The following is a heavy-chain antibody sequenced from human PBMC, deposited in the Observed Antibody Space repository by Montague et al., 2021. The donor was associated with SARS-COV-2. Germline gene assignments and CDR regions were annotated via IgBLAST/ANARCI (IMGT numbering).Heavy chain of an antibody. J-gene: IGHJ4*02. D-gene: IGHD1-1*01. Sequence: SETLSLTCEVSGGSIRSYYWSWIRQSPGKGLEWIGYVHYTGSTKYNPSLKTRVTLSLDTPKNHFSLRLNSVTAADTAVYYCARAQNICFIANCVNYFDLWGLGARVSVSS. V-gene: IGHV4-59*01. CDR3: ARAQNICFIANCVNYFDL. CDR2: VHYTGST. CDR1: GGSIRSYY.